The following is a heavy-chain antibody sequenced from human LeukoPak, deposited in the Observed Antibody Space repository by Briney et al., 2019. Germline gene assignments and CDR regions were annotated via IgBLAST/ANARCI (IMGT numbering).Heavy chain of an antibody. Sequence: ASVKVSCKASGYTFTGYYMHWVRQAPGQGLEWMGRINPNSGGTNYAQKFQGRVTMTRDTSISTAYMELSRLRSDDTAVYYCARDRVRYGAFAIWGQGTMVTVSS. D-gene: IGHD5-18*01. CDR1: GYTFTGYY. CDR2: INPNSGGT. J-gene: IGHJ3*02. CDR3: ARDRVRYGAFAI. V-gene: IGHV1-2*06.